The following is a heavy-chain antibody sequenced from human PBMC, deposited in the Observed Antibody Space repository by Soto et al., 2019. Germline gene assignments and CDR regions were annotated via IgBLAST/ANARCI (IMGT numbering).Heavy chain of an antibody. Sequence: PGGALRLSCGAFGFTVSTYGMHWVRQSPAKGLEWVAIISYDGNNKHYVDYVKGRFTISRDSSKDTLYLQMNSLTAEDRTMYYLAKDVHRSRARYHWGADYRGPG. D-gene: IGHD6-6*01. CDR1: GFTVSTYG. V-gene: IGHV3-30*18. CDR2: ISYDGNNK. J-gene: IGHJ4*02. CDR3: AKDVHRSRARYHWGADY.